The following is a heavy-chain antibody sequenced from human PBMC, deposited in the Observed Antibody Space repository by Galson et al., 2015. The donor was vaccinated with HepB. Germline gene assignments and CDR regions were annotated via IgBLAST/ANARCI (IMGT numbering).Heavy chain of an antibody. Sequence: SLRLSCAASGFTFSSYGMHWVRQAPGKGLEWVAVISYDGSNKYYADSVKGRFTISRDNSKNTLYLQMNSLRAEDTAVYYCAKDPGYCSGGSCYLFQHWGQGTLVTVSS. CDR2: ISYDGSNK. CDR3: AKDPGYCSGGSCYLFQH. J-gene: IGHJ1*01. CDR1: GFTFSSYG. D-gene: IGHD2-15*01. V-gene: IGHV3-30*18.